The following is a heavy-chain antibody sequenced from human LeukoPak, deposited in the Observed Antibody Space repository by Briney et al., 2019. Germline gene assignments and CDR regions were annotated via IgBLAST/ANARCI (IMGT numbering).Heavy chain of an antibody. D-gene: IGHD5-12*01. Sequence: PGGSLRLSCAASGLTFTNYGTHWFRQAPGKGLEWVAFIRFDGTKEYYADSVKGRFTISRDNSKRTLYLQMSSLRTEDTATYYCAKGRAVATTYSFDYWGQGTLVTVSS. CDR3: AKGRAVATTYSFDY. V-gene: IGHV3-30*02. CDR2: IRFDGTKE. CDR1: GLTFTNYG. J-gene: IGHJ4*02.